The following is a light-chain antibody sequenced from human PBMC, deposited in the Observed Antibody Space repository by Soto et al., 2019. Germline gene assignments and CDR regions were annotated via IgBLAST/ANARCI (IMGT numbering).Light chain of an antibody. Sequence: DIQMTQSPSSLSASVADRVTITCRASQSIRRSLNWYQQKPGKAPNLLIYAASSLQTGVPSRFTGSGSGTDFTFTISNLQPEDFAVYYCQQTYSSPRTFGQGTKVEIK. CDR2: AAS. CDR3: QQTYSSPRT. V-gene: IGKV1-39*01. J-gene: IGKJ1*01. CDR1: QSIRRS.